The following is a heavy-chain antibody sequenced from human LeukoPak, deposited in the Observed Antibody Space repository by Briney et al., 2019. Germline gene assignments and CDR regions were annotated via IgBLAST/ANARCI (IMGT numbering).Heavy chain of an antibody. CDR1: GFTFGDYA. D-gene: IGHD2-2*01. CDR2: IRSKAYGGTT. Sequence: GGSLRLSCTASGFTFGDYAMSWFRQAPGKGLEWVGFIRSKAYGGTTEYAASVKGGFTISRDDSKSIAYLQMNSLKTEDTAVYYCTRGRHCSSTSCYGYYFDYWGQGTLVTVSS. V-gene: IGHV3-49*03. J-gene: IGHJ4*02. CDR3: TRGRHCSSTSCYGYYFDY.